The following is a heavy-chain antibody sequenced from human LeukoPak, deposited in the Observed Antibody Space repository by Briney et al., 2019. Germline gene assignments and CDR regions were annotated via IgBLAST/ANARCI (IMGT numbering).Heavy chain of an antibody. Sequence: GRSLRLSCAASGFTFTSYAMHWVRQAPGQRLEWMGWINAGNGNTKYSQKFQGRVTITRDTSASTAYMELSSLRSEDTAVYYCARGGVGDYVPAEYFQHWGQGTLVTVSS. CDR1: GFTFTSYA. CDR2: INAGNGNT. D-gene: IGHD4-17*01. V-gene: IGHV1-3*01. CDR3: ARGGVGDYVPAEYFQH. J-gene: IGHJ1*01.